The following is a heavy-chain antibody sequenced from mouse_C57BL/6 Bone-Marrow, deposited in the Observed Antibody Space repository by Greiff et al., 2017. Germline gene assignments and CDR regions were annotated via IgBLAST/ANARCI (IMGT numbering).Heavy chain of an antibody. Sequence: QVQLQQPGAELVKPGASVKLSCKASGYTFTSYWMHWVKQRPGQGLEWIGMIHPNSGSTNYNEKFKSKATLTVAKSSSTAYMQLSSLTSEDSAVYCCAHQNYYGSMYIDVWGTGTTVTVSS. CDR2: IHPNSGST. D-gene: IGHD1-1*01. CDR3: AHQNYYGSMYIDV. J-gene: IGHJ1*03. CDR1: GYTFTSYW. V-gene: IGHV1-64*01.